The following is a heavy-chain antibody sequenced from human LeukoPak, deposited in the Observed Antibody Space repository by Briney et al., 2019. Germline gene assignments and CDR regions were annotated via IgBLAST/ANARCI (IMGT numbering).Heavy chain of an antibody. CDR2: ISNSNSYI. CDR1: GFTFSSYS. Sequence: PGGSLRLSCAASGFTFSSYSVNWVRQAPGKGLEWVSSISNSNSYIYYGDSVKGRFTISRDNAKNSLYLQMNSLRAEDTAVYYCARSYGDYVDLYFDYWGQGTLVTVSS. D-gene: IGHD4-17*01. J-gene: IGHJ4*02. V-gene: IGHV3-21*01. CDR3: ARSYGDYVDLYFDY.